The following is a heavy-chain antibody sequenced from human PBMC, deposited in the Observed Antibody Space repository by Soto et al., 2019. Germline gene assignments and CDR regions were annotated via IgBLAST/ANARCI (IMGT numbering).Heavy chain of an antibody. D-gene: IGHD2-15*01. Sequence: GGSLRLSCAASGFTFSSYAMSWVRQAPGKWLEWVSAISGSGGSTYYADSVKGRFTISRDNSKNTLYLQMNSLRAEDTAVYYCVVVVNAFDIWGQGXMVTVSS. CDR3: VVVVNAFDI. CDR2: ISGSGGST. CDR1: GFTFSSYA. V-gene: IGHV3-23*01. J-gene: IGHJ3*02.